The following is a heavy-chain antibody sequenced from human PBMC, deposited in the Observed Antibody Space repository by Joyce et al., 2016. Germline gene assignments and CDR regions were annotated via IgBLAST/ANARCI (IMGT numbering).Heavy chain of an antibody. CDR3: AHNLIAVSGVAEYYQH. CDR2: IYWDDDK. D-gene: IGHD6-19*01. J-gene: IGHJ1*01. CDR1: GFSLRTSGMG. Sequence: QITLKESGPTLVKPTQTLTLTCTFSGFSLRTSGMGVGWSLQPPGKALEWLADIYWDDDKRYSPSLKNRLTITKDTTKNQVVLTMTNVDPVDTATYFCAHNLIAVSGVAEYYQHWGQGTLVTVSS. V-gene: IGHV2-5*02.